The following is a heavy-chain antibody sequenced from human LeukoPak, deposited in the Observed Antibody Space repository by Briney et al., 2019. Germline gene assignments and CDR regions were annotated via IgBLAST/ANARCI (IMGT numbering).Heavy chain of an antibody. CDR2: ISYDGSNK. V-gene: IGHV3-30*18. J-gene: IGHJ6*02. Sequence: PGRSLRLSCAASGFTFSSYGMHWVRQAPGKGLEWVAVISYDGSNKYYADPVKGRFTISRDNSKNTLYLQMNSLRAEDTAVYYCAKGTNYYYGMDVWGQGTTVTVSS. CDR1: GFTFSSYG. D-gene: IGHD1/OR15-1a*01. CDR3: AKGTNYYYGMDV.